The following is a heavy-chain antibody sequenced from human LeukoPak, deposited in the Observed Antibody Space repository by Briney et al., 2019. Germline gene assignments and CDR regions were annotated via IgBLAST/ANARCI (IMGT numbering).Heavy chain of an antibody. J-gene: IGHJ4*02. CDR1: GGSISSGGYY. Sequence: PSQTLSLTCTVSGGSISSGGYYWSWIRQHPGQGLEWIGYIYYSGSTYYNPSLKSRVTISVDTSKNQFSLKLSSVTAADTAVYYCARGIVVVPAALRYFDYWGQGTLVTVSS. CDR2: IYYSGST. CDR3: ARGIVVVPAALRYFDY. D-gene: IGHD2-2*01. V-gene: IGHV4-31*03.